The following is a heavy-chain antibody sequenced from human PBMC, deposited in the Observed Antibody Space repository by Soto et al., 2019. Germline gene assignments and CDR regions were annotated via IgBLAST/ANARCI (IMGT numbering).Heavy chain of an antibody. V-gene: IGHV3-23*01. Sequence: EVQLLESGGGLVQPGGSLRLSCAASGFSFSTYAMHWVRQAPGKGLEWVSAISGSGGSTYYAASVKGPFTISRDNSKSTMYLQMNSLRAEDTAVYYCAKVKFDFWDGYEYWGQGTLVTVSS. CDR3: AKVKFDFWDGYEY. J-gene: IGHJ4*02. CDR2: ISGSGGST. CDR1: GFSFSTYA. D-gene: IGHD3-3*01.